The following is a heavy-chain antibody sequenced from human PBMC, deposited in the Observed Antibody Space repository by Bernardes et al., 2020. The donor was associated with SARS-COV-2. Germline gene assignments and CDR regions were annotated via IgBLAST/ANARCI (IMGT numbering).Heavy chain of an antibody. J-gene: IGHJ6*03. CDR1: SAAIHNSY. CDR3: ARGSGYNFWNDHHFYYYYIDV. CDR2: ISSHGST. D-gene: IGHD3-3*01. V-gene: IGHV4-59*01. Sequence: SETLSLTYTVSSAAIHNSYCCWIRQPPVRCLYWLGHISSHGSTTYNPSLKSRLTIPVDTSNNQFSLNLSSVTAADTAVYYCARGSGYNFWNDHHFYYYYIDVGAKGTTVTVSS.